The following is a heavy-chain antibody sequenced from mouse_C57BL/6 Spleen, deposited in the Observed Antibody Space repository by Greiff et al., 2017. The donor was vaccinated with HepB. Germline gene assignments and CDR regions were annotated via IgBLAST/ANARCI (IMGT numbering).Heavy chain of an antibody. CDR3: ARGDYDYGRLFAY. CDR1: GYTFTSYW. J-gene: IGHJ3*01. Sequence: QVQLQQSGAELVKPGASVKMSCKASGYTFTSYWITWVKQRPGQGLEWIGDIYPGSGSTNYNEKFKSKATLTVDTSSSTAYMQLSSLTSEDSAVYYCARGDYDYGRLFAYWGQGTLVTVSA. D-gene: IGHD2-4*01. V-gene: IGHV1-55*01. CDR2: IYPGSGST.